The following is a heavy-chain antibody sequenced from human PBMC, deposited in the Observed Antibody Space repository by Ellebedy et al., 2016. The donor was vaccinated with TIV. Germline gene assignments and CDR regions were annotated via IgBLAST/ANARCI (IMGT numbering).Heavy chain of an antibody. J-gene: IGHJ4*02. Sequence: ASVKVSCKASGYTFTSYFLYWVRQAPGQGLEWMGIINPTSGNSNYAQKFQGRVTVTRDTSTSTVYMELSSLRSEDTAVYYYARGDNYYYESSGYYYNYWGQGTLVTVSS. V-gene: IGHV1-46*01. CDR1: GYTFTSYF. D-gene: IGHD3-22*01. CDR2: INPTSGNS. CDR3: ARGDNYYYESSGYYYNY.